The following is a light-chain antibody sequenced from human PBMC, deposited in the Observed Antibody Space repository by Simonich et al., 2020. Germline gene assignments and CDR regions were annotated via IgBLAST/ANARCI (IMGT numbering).Light chain of an antibody. J-gene: IGKJ3*01. CDR2: WQS. CDR1: QSVLYSSNTKNY. Sequence: DIVMTQSPDSLSVSLGERATINCKSSQSVLYSSNTKNYLAWYQQKPGQPPKLLIYWQSTRESGVPDRFSGGGSGTDFTLTISSLQAEDVAVYYCQQYYSTPFTFGPGTKVDIK. V-gene: IGKV4-1*01. CDR3: QQYYSTPFT.